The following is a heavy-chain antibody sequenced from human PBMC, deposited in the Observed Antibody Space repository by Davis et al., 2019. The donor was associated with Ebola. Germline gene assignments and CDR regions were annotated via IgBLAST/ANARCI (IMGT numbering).Heavy chain of an antibody. Sequence: GESLKISCAASGFTFSSYATSWVRQAPGKGLEWVSAISGSGGSTYYADSVKGRFTISRDNSKNTLYLQMNSLRAEDTAVYYCAKYGKWEFIGVDYWGQGTLVTVSS. J-gene: IGHJ4*02. CDR2: ISGSGGST. CDR3: AKYGKWEFIGVDY. D-gene: IGHD1-26*01. V-gene: IGHV3-23*01. CDR1: GFTFSSYA.